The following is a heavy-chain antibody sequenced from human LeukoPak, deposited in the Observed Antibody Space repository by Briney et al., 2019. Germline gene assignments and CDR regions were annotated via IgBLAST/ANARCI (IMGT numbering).Heavy chain of an antibody. CDR2: ITSTSGTI. Sequence: PGGSLRLSCAASGFTFSSYGMHWVRQAPGKGLEWVSYITSTSGTIYYTDSVKGRFAISRDNAKNSLYLQMNSLRAEDTAVYYCARVAPGHDIGRGYFDYWGQGTLVTTSS. D-gene: IGHD2-21*01. J-gene: IGHJ4*02. V-gene: IGHV3-48*01. CDR3: ARVAPGHDIGRGYFDY. CDR1: GFTFSSYG.